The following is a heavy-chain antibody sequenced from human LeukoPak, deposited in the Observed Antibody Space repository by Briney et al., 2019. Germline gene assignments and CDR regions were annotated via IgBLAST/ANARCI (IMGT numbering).Heavy chain of an antibody. D-gene: IGHD2-15*01. J-gene: IGHJ3*02. CDR1: GFTFSDYY. V-gene: IGHV3-11*04. CDR2: ISSSGGTM. Sequence: GGSLRLSCAAAGFTFSDYYMGWIRQAPGKGLDWVSYISSSGGTMYYADSVKGRFTISRDNAKNSLYLQMNSLRAEDTAVYYCARARGSYAFDIWGQGTMVTVSS. CDR3: ARARGSYAFDI.